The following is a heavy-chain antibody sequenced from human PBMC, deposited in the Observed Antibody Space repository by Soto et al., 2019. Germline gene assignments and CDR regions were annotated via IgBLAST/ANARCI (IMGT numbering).Heavy chain of an antibody. CDR3: TRHKSSDYVQGYFQY. Sequence: PSETLSLTCSVSDGSINRRSYYWGWIRQSPGKGLEWIGSVYYSGNTYYNPSLKSRVTISVDTSKTHFSLKLTSVAVADTTIYYCTRHKSSDYVQGYFQYWSQGTLVT. J-gene: IGHJ1*01. CDR1: DGSINRRSYY. V-gene: IGHV4-39*01. CDR2: VYYSGNT. D-gene: IGHD4-17*01.